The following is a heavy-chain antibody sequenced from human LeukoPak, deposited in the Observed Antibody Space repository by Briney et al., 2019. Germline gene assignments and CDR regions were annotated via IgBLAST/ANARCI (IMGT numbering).Heavy chain of an antibody. Sequence: SVKVSCKSSGATFSSYAISWVRQAPGQGLAWMGGIIPIFGLANYAQKFQGRVTITTDEYTRTVYMELSRLRYEDTDVYYCARVDTRYSNAFDYWGQGTLVTVSS. V-gene: IGHV1-69*05. CDR3: ARVDTRYSNAFDY. CDR2: IIPIFGLA. CDR1: GATFSSYA. J-gene: IGHJ4*02. D-gene: IGHD6-13*01.